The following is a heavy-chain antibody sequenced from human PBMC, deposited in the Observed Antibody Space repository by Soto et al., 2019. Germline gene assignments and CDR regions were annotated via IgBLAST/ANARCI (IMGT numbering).Heavy chain of an antibody. J-gene: IGHJ1*01. Sequence: GGSLKISVKGSWYSLSSYWNGWGGQMPGKGLEWMGIIYPGDSDTRYSPSFQGQVTISADKSISTAYLQWSSLKASDTAMYYCARRELPPEYFQHWGQGTLVTVSS. V-gene: IGHV5-51*01. CDR3: ARRELPPEYFQH. CDR1: WYSLSSYW. D-gene: IGHD1-7*01. CDR2: IYPGDSDT.